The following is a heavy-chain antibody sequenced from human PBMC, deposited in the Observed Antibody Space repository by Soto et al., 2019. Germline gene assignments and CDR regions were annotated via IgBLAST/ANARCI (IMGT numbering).Heavy chain of an antibody. CDR2: NIPIVGTA. D-gene: IGHD3-16*01. V-gene: IGHV1-69*01. CDR1: GGTFSSYA. J-gene: IGHJ6*02. CDR3: ATHWGSNYYYGMDV. Sequence: QVQLVQSGAEVKKPGSSVKVSCKASGGTFSSYAIRWVREAPGQGLEWMGGNIPIVGTANYAQKFQGRVTITADESTSTADMELSSLRSKDTDVYYCATHWGSNYYYGMDVWGQGTTVTVSS.